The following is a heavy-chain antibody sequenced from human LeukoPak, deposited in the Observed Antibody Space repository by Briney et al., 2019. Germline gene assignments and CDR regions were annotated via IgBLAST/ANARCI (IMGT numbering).Heavy chain of an antibody. J-gene: IGHJ3*01. CDR1: GFTFSIYA. Sequence: GGSLRLSCAASGFTFSIYAMGWVRQAPGMGLEWVSSLTYSGDTTYYADSVKGRFTISRDNSKNMLYLQMNSLRVNDTAVYYCASDSSVDAFDLWGQGTMVTVSS. CDR2: LTYSGDTT. CDR3: ASDSSVDAFDL. V-gene: IGHV3-23*01. D-gene: IGHD6-19*01.